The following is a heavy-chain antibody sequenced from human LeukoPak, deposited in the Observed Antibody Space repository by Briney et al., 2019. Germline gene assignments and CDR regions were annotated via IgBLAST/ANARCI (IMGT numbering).Heavy chain of an antibody. CDR2: MNPSSGNT. D-gene: IGHD3-3*01. CDR1: GYTFTSYD. Sequence: GASVKVSCKASGYTFTSYDINWVRQATGQGLEWMGWMNPSSGNTGYAQKFQGRVTMTRNTSISTAYMELSSLRSEDTAVYYCARSDSQAYYDFWSGYVVAYYGMDVWGQGTTVTVSS. J-gene: IGHJ6*02. V-gene: IGHV1-8*01. CDR3: ARSDSQAYYDFWSGYVVAYYGMDV.